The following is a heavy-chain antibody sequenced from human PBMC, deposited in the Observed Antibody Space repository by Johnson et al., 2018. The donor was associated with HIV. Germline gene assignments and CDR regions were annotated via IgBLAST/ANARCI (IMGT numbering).Heavy chain of an antibody. V-gene: IGHV3-7*01. CDR3: ASHLSGVWGSYRRGAFDI. CDR2: IKQDGSEK. J-gene: IGHJ3*02. CDR1: GFTFSSYW. Sequence: VQLVESGGGLVQPGGSLRLSCAASGFTFSSYWMSWVRQAPGKGLEWVANIKQDGSEKYYVDSVKGRFPISRDNAKNSLYLQMNSLRAEDTAVYYWASHLSGVWGSYRRGAFDIWGQGTMVTVSS. D-gene: IGHD3-16*02.